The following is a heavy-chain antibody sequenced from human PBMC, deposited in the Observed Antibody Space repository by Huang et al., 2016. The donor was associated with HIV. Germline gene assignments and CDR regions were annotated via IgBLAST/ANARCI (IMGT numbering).Heavy chain of an antibody. V-gene: IGHV5-51*01. CDR3: ARRFSSSSGYFDY. CDR2: IFPDDSDT. CDR1: GYSFSSYW. J-gene: IGHJ4*02. D-gene: IGHD6-6*01. Sequence: VQLVQSGAEVKKPGESLKISCKGSGYSFSSYWIAWVRQMPGKGLEWMGIIFPDDSDTTYSPSFGGQFTISADKSIGTAYLQWSSMKASDTAMYYCARRFSSSSGYFDYWGQGSLVTVSS.